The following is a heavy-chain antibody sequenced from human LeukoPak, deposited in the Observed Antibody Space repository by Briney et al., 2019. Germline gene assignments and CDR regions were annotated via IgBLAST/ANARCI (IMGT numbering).Heavy chain of an antibody. Sequence: GGSLRLSCASSGFTFSSYWMSWVRQAPGKGLEWVANIKQDGSEKYYVDSVKGRFTISRDNAKNSLYLQMNSLRAEDTAVYYCARDVQLWLPYFDYWGQGTLVTVSS. V-gene: IGHV3-7*01. D-gene: IGHD5-18*01. J-gene: IGHJ4*02. CDR3: ARDVQLWLPYFDY. CDR2: IKQDGSEK. CDR1: GFTFSSYW.